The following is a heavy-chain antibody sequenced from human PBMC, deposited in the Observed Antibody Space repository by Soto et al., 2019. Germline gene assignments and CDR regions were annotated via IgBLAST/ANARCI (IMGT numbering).Heavy chain of an antibody. V-gene: IGHV4-39*01. D-gene: IGHD5-12*01. CDR1: GGSISSSSYY. CDR3: ARDIEVCPQDPFDI. J-gene: IGHJ3*02. Sequence: QLQLQESGPGLVKPSETLSLTCTVSGGSISSSSYYWGCIRQPPGRGLEWIGNIDYSGSTYYNPSLKSRVTISVDTSKTQLSLKLSYVTAADTAVYYCARDIEVCPQDPFDIGGQGTMVTVSS. CDR2: IDYSGST.